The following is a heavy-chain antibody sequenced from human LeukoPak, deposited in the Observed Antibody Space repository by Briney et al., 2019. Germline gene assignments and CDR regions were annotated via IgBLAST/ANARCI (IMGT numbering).Heavy chain of an antibody. CDR2: ISSSGSTI. CDR3: ARRPVIVLANAFDI. V-gene: IGHV3-11*04. Sequence: PGGSLRLSCAASGFTFSDYYMSWIRQAPGKGLEWVSYISSSGSTIYYADSVKGRFTISRDNAKNSLYLQMNSLRAEDTAVYYCARRPVIVLANAFDIWGQGTMVTVSS. J-gene: IGHJ3*02. D-gene: IGHD3-22*01. CDR1: GFTFSDYY.